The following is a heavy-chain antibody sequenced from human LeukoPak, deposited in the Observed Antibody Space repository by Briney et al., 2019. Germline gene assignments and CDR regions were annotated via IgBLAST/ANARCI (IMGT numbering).Heavy chain of an antibody. CDR2: MSHDGSTK. CDR1: GFTFSSYT. J-gene: IGHJ4*02. V-gene: IGHV3-30-3*01. D-gene: IGHD3-10*01. CDR3: ARDSGHYGSGSYFNY. Sequence: GGSLRLSCAASGFTFSSYTMHWVRQAPGNGLEWVAVMSHDGSTKYYADSVKGRFTISRDNSKNTLYLQMNSLRAEDPAVYYCARDSGHYGSGSYFNYWGQGTLVTVSS.